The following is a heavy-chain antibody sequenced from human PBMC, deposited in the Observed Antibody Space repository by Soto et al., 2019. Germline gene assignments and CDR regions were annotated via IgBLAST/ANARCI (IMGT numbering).Heavy chain of an antibody. J-gene: IGHJ5*02. V-gene: IGHV3-21*01. CDR1: GFPFSTSN. D-gene: IGHD3-16*01. CDR3: ARGVLPISSTSWFDP. Sequence: EVQLVESGGGLVNPGGSLRLSCVVSGFPFSTSNMYWVRQAPGKGLEWVSFISRSSTYIYYADSVKGRFTISRDDAENSLFLQMNSLRAEDTAVYYCARGVLPISSTSWFDPWGQGTLVTVSS. CDR2: ISRSSTYI.